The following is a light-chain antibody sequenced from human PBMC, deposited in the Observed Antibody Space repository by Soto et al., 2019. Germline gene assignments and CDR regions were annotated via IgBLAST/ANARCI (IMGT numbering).Light chain of an antibody. CDR2: SAF. CDR1: QNSGSF. J-gene: IGKJ5*01. CDR3: QQGSTTPIT. V-gene: IGKV1-39*01. Sequence: DIQITQSPASRSSSIVDRVTITCRASQNSGSFLNWYQQKPGEAPRLLVYSAFRIQSGVPSRFNASGSGTDFTLSISSLQPEDFSTYYCQQGSTTPITFGLGTRLEIK.